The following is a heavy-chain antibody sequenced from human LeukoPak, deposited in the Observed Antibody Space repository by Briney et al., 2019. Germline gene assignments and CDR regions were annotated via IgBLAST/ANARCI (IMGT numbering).Heavy chain of an antibody. CDR2: ISSSGSTI. V-gene: IGHV3-11*01. D-gene: IGHD2-2*01. CDR3: ARDSRSYCSSTSCSSSDAFDI. CDR1: GFTFSDYY. J-gene: IGHJ3*02. Sequence: GGSLRLSCAASGFTFSDYYMSWIRQAPGKGLEWASYISSSGSTIYYADSVKGRFTISRDNAKNSLYLQMNSLRAEDTAVYYCARDSRSYCSSTSCSSSDAFDIWGQGTMVTVSS.